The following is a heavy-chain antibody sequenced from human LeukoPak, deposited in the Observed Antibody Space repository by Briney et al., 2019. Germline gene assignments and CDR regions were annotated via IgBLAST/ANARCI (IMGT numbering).Heavy chain of an antibody. Sequence: GGSLRLSCAASGFTFSSYEMMWVRQAPGKGLEWLSYIIPSGSTIYYADSVKGRFTISRDNSKNTLYLQMNSLRAEDTAVYYCANHLGSGWSFHYWGQGTLVTVSS. CDR1: GFTFSSYE. CDR2: IIPSGSTI. CDR3: ANHLGSGWSFHY. J-gene: IGHJ4*02. V-gene: IGHV3-48*03. D-gene: IGHD6-19*01.